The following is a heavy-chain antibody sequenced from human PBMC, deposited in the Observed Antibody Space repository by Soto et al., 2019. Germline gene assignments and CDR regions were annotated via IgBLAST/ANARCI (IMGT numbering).Heavy chain of an antibody. Sequence: GGSLRLSCAASGFTFSSYGMHWVRQAPGKGLEWVAVISYDGSNKYYADSVKGRFTISRDNSKNTLYLQMNRPTVEDTAIYYCARDRAYASFDLWGQRTVVTVAS. CDR2: ISYDGSNK. CDR1: GFTFSSYG. J-gene: IGHJ3*01. CDR3: ARDRAYASFDL. V-gene: IGHV3-30*03. D-gene: IGHD1-26*01.